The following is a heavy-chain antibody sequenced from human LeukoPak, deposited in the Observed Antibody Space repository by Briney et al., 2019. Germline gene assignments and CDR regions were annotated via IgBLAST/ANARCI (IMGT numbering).Heavy chain of an antibody. Sequence: ASVKVSCKASGGTFSSYAISWVRQAPGQGLEWMGRIIPIFGTANYAQKFQGRVTITTDESTSTAYMELRSLRSDDTAVYYCARVNPNAILAWRGGSSRSIDYWGQGTLVTVSS. V-gene: IGHV1-69*05. CDR2: IIPIFGTA. CDR1: GGTFSSYA. D-gene: IGHD2-15*01. CDR3: ARVNPNAILAWRGGSSRSIDY. J-gene: IGHJ4*02.